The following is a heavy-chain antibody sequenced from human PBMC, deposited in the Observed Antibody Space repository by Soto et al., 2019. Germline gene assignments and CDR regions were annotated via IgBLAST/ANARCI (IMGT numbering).Heavy chain of an antibody. Sequence: PSETLSLTCTVSGASINDFYWSWIRQTPGKGLEWVGFMYYSETTKYNPSLKGRVNMSLDTSENQVSLHLKSVTAADTAVYYCARANSSTWYKLEYKWFDPWGQGTQVTVSS. CDR3: ARANSSTWYKLEYKWFDP. V-gene: IGHV4-59*01. J-gene: IGHJ5*02. CDR2: MYYSETT. CDR1: GASINDFY. D-gene: IGHD6-13*01.